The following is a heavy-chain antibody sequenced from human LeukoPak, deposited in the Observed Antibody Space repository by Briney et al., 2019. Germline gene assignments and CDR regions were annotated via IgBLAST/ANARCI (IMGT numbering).Heavy chain of an antibody. CDR1: GFTVSSNY. J-gene: IGHJ5*02. Sequence: GGSLRLSCAASGFTVSSNYMSWVRQAPGKGLEWVSAISGSGGSTYYADSVKGRFTISRDDSKNTLYLQMNSLRAEDTAVYYCAKVKPRTNWFDPWGQGTLVTVSS. V-gene: IGHV3-23*01. CDR2: ISGSGGST. CDR3: AKVKPRTNWFDP. D-gene: IGHD1-14*01.